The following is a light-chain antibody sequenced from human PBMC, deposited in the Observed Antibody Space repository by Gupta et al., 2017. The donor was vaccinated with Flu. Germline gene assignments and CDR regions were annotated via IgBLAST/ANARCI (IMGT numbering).Light chain of an antibody. CDR1: SNNVGNQG. CDR2: RKN. J-gene: IGLJ3*02. V-gene: IGLV10-54*04. CDR3: SASDSRLNDGV. Sequence: QAGLTQPPSVSKGLRQTATLTCTGNSNNVGNQGAAWLQQHPGHPPKVLVYRKNNRPSGISERFSASRSGTKAYLTINGLQAEDEADSYCSASDSRLNDGVFGGGTKLTVL.